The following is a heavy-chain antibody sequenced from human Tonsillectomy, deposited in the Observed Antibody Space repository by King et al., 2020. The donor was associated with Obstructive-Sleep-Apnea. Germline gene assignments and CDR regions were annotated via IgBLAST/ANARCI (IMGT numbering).Heavy chain of an antibody. Sequence: QLQESGPGLVKPSETLSLTCTVSGGSISSSSYYWGWIRQPPGKGLEWIGSIYYSGSTYYNPSLKSRVNISVDTSKNQFALKLSSVTAADTAVYYLAREGDIVVVPAANMDVWGQGTTVTVSS. J-gene: IGHJ6*02. D-gene: IGHD2-2*01. CDR2: IYYSGST. CDR3: AREGDIVVVPAANMDV. V-gene: IGHV4-39*06. CDR1: GGSISSSSYY.